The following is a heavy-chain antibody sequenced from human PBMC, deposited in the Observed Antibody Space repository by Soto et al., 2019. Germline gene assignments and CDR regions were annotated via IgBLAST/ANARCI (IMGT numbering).Heavy chain of an antibody. D-gene: IGHD3-22*01. CDR1: GYTLTELS. J-gene: IGHJ3*02. CDR3: AIHFLSYYDRAFDI. Sequence: SVKVSCKVSGYTLTELSMHWVRQAPGKGLEWMGGFDPEDGETIYAQKFQGRVTMTEDTSTDTAYMELSSLRSEDTAVYYCAIHFLSYYDRAFDIWGQGTMVTVSS. V-gene: IGHV1-24*01. CDR2: FDPEDGET.